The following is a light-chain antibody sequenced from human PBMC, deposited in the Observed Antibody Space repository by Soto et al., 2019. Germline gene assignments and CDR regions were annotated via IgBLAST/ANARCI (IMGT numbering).Light chain of an antibody. J-gene: IGKJ5*01. Sequence: EIVMTQSPATLSVSPGERATLSCRASQSVATNLAWYQQKPGQAPRLLIYAASRRATGIPDRFSGSGSGTDFTLTISRLEPEDFAVYYCQQYGSSLSYTFGQGTRLEI. CDR1: QSVATN. CDR2: AAS. CDR3: QQYGSSLSYT. V-gene: IGKV3-20*01.